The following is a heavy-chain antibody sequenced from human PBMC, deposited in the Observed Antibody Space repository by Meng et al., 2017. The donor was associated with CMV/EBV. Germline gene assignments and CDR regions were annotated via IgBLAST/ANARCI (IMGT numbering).Heavy chain of an antibody. Sequence: GESLKISCAASGFIFSDYYMNWIRQAPGKGLEWVSYISSRGDIMHYADSVKGRFTLSRDNAKNSLYLQMNSLRAEDTAMYYCVFPKGGRGDDAFDIWGQGTMVTVSS. J-gene: IGHJ3*02. D-gene: IGHD7-27*01. CDR1: GFIFSDYY. V-gene: IGHV3-11*04. CDR3: VFPKGGRGDDAFDI. CDR2: ISSRGDIM.